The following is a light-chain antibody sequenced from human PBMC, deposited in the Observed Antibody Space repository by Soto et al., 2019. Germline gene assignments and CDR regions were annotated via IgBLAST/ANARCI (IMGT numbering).Light chain of an antibody. CDR1: SSNIGSNH. CDR2: RSD. Sequence: QSVLTQPPSASGTPGQRVTISCSGSSSNIGSNHVYWYQQFPGMAPNLLMYRSDQRPTGVPDRFSGSKSGTSASLAISGLRSDEEDDYYCSARDDILSGVVFGGGTQLTVL. J-gene: IGLJ7*01. CDR3: SARDDILSGVV. V-gene: IGLV1-47*01.